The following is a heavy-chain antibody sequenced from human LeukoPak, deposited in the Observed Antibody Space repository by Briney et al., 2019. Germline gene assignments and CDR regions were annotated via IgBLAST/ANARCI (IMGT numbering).Heavy chain of an antibody. CDR1: GFTFSSYG. D-gene: IGHD6-13*01. CDR3: ARGQLGLHYFDY. CDR2: IRYDGSNK. Sequence: GGSLRLSCAASGFTFSSYGMHWVRQAPGKGLEWVAVIRYDGSNKYYADSVKGRFTISRDNSKDTLYLQMNSLRAEDTAVYYCARGQLGLHYFDYWGQGTLVTVSS. V-gene: IGHV3-33*01. J-gene: IGHJ4*02.